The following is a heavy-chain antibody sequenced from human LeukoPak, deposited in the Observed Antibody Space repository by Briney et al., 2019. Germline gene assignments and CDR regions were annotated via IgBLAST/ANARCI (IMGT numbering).Heavy chain of an antibody. Sequence: GGSLRLSCAASGFTFSSYAMSWVRQAPGKGLEWVSAISGSGGSTYYADSVKGRFTISRDNSKNTLYLQMNSLRAEDTAVYYCAKSGENSSGHYYFDYWGQGTLVTVSS. CDR2: ISGSGGST. CDR3: AKSGENSSGHYYFDY. CDR1: GFTFSSYA. D-gene: IGHD3-22*01. J-gene: IGHJ4*02. V-gene: IGHV3-23*01.